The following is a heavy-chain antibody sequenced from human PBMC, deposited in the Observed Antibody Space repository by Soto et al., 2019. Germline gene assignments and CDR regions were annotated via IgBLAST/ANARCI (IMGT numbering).Heavy chain of an antibody. D-gene: IGHD4-17*01. Sequence: QVQLVESGGGVVQPGRSLRLSCAASGFTFSSYGMHWVRQAPGKGLEWVAVIWYDGSNKYYADSVKGRFTISRGNSKNTLYLQMNSLRAEDTAVYYCARDLLYGGNSVGAFDIWGQGTMVTVSS. V-gene: IGHV3-33*01. CDR2: IWYDGSNK. J-gene: IGHJ3*02. CDR1: GFTFSSYG. CDR3: ARDLLYGGNSVGAFDI.